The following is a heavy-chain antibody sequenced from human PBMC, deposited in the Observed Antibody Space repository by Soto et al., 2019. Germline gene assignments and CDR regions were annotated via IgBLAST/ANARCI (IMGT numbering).Heavy chain of an antibody. CDR2: IWYDGSNR. Sequence: QVQLVESGGGVVQPGRSLRLSCAASGFTFTNYGMHWVRQAPGKGLEWVAVIWYDGSNRFYADSVKGRFTISRDNAKNSLHLQMNSLSAEDTAFYYCVKDESINWYSGHFRHWGQGTLVTVSS. CDR1: GFTFTNYG. J-gene: IGHJ1*01. D-gene: IGHD6-13*01. V-gene: IGHV3-33*03. CDR3: VKDESINWYSGHFRH.